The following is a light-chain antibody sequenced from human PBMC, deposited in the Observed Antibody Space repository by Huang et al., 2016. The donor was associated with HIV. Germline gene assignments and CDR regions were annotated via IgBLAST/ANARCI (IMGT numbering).Light chain of an antibody. J-gene: IGKJ1*01. CDR2: GGS. Sequence: DIVLAQSPGTLSVSPGERATLSCRASQSVSTNIAWYQQKPGQAPRLLIYGGSTRANGVPARISGSGSGTDFTLTISSLQSEDSAVYYCQQYSNWPPWTFGQGTKVEIQ. CDR1: QSVSTN. CDR3: QQYSNWPPWT. V-gene: IGKV3-15*01.